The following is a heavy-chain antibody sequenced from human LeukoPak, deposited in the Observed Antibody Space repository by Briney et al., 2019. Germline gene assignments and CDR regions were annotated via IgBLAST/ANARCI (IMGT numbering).Heavy chain of an antibody. V-gene: IGHV3-48*04. CDR2: ITGSGSTI. J-gene: IGHJ4*02. Sequence: GGSLRLSSAASGFSFSTYSMNWVRQAPGKGPEWLSYITGSGSTINYADSVKGRFTISRDNAKNSLYLQMNSLRAEDTAVYYCARDATPQYSSGWVFFDSWGQGTLVTVSS. CDR1: GFSFSTYS. D-gene: IGHD6-19*01. CDR3: ARDATPQYSSGWVFFDS.